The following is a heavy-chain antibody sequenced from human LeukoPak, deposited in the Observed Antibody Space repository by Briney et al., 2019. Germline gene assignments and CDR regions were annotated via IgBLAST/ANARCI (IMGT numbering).Heavy chain of an antibody. V-gene: IGHV3-23*01. CDR2: ISGSGAST. Sequence: GGSLRLSCVASGFTFSSYALNWVRQTPGKGLEWVSTISGSGASTYYADAVRGRFTISRDNSRNTLQLQMNSLRAEDTAVYYCANDFTSSSFRGAYYFDYWGQGTLVTVSS. D-gene: IGHD6-6*01. J-gene: IGHJ4*02. CDR3: ANDFTSSSFRGAYYFDY. CDR1: GFTFSSYA.